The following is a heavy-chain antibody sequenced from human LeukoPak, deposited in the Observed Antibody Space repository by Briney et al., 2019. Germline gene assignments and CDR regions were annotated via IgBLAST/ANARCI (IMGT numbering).Heavy chain of an antibody. CDR1: GGSISSGGYY. CDR3: ARVPPYYYDSSGYDY. CDR2: INHSGST. J-gene: IGHJ4*02. D-gene: IGHD3-22*01. V-gene: IGHV4-39*07. Sequence: PSETLSLTCTVSGGSISSGGYYWSWIRQPPAKGLEWIGEINHSGSTNYNPSLTSRVTISVDPSKNQFSLKLSSVTAADTAVYYCARVPPYYYDSSGYDYWGQGTLVTVSS.